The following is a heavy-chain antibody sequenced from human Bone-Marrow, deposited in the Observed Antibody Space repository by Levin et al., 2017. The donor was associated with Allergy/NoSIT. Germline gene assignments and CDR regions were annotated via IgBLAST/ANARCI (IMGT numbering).Heavy chain of an antibody. CDR2: FDPEDGKT. D-gene: IGHD1-26*01. J-gene: IGHJ4*02. Sequence: ASVKVSCRVSGDTVTEKSLHWVRQAPGKGLEWMGGFDPEDGKTVFAQKFQGRVTMTEDTSTDTAYMDLSGLRFEDTAVYYCASLWEDPLVLPGAMALGLDFWGQGTLVAVSS. CDR1: GDTVTEKS. CDR3: ASLWEDPLVLPGAMALGLDF. V-gene: IGHV1-24*01.